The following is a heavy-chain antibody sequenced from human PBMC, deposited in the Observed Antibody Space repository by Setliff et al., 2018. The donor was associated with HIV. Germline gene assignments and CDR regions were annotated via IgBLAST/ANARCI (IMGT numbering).Heavy chain of an antibody. CDR1: GFTFNNYA. J-gene: IGHJ1*01. D-gene: IGHD2-8*01. CDR3: AAQGVL. V-gene: IGHV3-48*03. CDR2: ISASGAST. Sequence: PGGSLRLSCAASGFTFNNYAIHWVRQTPGKGLEWISYISASGASTDYADSVGGRFTISRDNADNSLYLQMTGLRVEDTAVYYCAAQGVLWGQGTLVTVSS.